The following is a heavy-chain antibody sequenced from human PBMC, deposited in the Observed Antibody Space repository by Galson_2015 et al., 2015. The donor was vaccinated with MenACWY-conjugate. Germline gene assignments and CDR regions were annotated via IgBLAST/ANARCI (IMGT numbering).Heavy chain of an antibody. V-gene: IGHV3-48*02. D-gene: IGHD2-21*02. J-gene: IGHJ5*02. CDR2: IGTKDTEM. CDR3: ARGSKTYPAYCGGDCYH. Sequence: SLRLSCAASGFSFNAYRMNWVRQAPGKGLEWVSWIGTKDTEMQYMDSVKGRFSISRDNAKNSLYLEINSLRDEDTAVYYCARGSKTYPAYCGGDCYHWGRGTLVTVSS. CDR1: GFSFNAYR.